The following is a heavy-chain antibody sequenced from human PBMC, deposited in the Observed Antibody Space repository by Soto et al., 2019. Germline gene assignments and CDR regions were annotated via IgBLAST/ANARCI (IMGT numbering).Heavy chain of an antibody. V-gene: IGHV4-34*01. Sequence: SETLSLTCAVYGGFVSSCSYYWSWIRQPPGKGLEWIGEMSHSGGTHFNPSLKSRVTISVDTSKNQFSLKMSSVTAADTALYYCARVERGTATTVVDAFVIWGPGTLVTVSS. CDR2: MSHSGGT. CDR3: ARVERGTATTVVDAFVI. CDR1: GGFVSSCSYY. J-gene: IGHJ3*02. D-gene: IGHD1-1*01.